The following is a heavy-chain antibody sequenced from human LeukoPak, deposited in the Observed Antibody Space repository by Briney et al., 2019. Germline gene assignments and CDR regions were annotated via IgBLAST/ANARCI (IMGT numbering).Heavy chain of an antibody. D-gene: IGHD3-10*01. CDR3: AKDRIMVRGGGNLDY. Sequence: QSGGSLRLSCAASGFTFSSYGMHWVRRAPGKGLEWVAVISYDGSNKYYADSVKGRFTISRDNSKNTLYLQMNSLRAEDTAVYYCAKDRIMVRGGGNLDYWGQGTLVTVSS. J-gene: IGHJ4*02. CDR2: ISYDGSNK. V-gene: IGHV3-30*18. CDR1: GFTFSSYG.